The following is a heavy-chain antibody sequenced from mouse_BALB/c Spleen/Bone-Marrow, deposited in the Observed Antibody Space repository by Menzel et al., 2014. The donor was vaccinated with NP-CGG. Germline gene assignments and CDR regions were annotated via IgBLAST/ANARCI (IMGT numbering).Heavy chain of an antibody. CDR3: ARWGITTGFAY. D-gene: IGHD2-4*01. J-gene: IGHJ3*01. CDR2: IDPANGNT. V-gene: IGHV14-3*02. CDR1: GFNIKDTY. Sequence: EVQLQQSGAELVKPGASVKLSCTASGFNIKDTYMHWVKQGPEQGLEWIGRIDPANGNTKYDPKFQGKATITADTSSNTAYLQLSSLTSEDTAVYYCARWGITTGFAYWGQGTLVTVSA.